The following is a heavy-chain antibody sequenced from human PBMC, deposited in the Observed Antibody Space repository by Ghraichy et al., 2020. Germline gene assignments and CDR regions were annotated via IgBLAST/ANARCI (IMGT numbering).Heavy chain of an antibody. CDR2: VNSDGTTI. CDR3: ARAASGWWG. D-gene: IGHD6-19*01. V-gene: IGHV3-74*01. Sequence: GGSLRLSCAASGFTISSYWMHWVRQAPGKGPVWVSRVNSDGTTITYADSVTGRFPISRDIAKNTLYLQMNSLRAEDTAVYYCARAASGWWGWGQGTLVTVSS. CDR1: GFTISSYW. J-gene: IGHJ4*02.